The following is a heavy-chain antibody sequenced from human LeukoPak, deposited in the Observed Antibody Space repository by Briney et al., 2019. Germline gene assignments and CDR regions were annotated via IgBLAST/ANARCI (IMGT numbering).Heavy chain of an antibody. CDR3: ARGPMAARPIDY. CDR2: INHSGST. V-gene: IGHV4-34*01. CDR1: GGSFSGYY. D-gene: IGHD6-6*01. J-gene: IGHJ4*02. Sequence: SETLSLTCAVYGGSFSGYYWSWIRQPPGKGLEWMGEINHSGSTNYNPSLKSRVTIPVDPSKSQFALKLSSVTAADTAVYYCARGPMAARPIDYWGQGTLVTVSS.